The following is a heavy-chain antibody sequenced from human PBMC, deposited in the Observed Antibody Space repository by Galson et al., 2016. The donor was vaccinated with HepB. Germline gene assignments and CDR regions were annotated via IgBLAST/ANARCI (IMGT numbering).Heavy chain of an antibody. Sequence: SETLSLTCNVSGGSIRSSSYYWGWIRQPPGKGLEWIGSIYYNGHTYYNPSLKSRINISVDTSRNQFSLNLPSVTAADTALYFCARHSHLVAYPERGYHPLYFDFWGLGTLVTVSS. D-gene: IGHD3-16*01. CDR2: IYYNGHT. V-gene: IGHV4-39*01. J-gene: IGHJ4*02. CDR3: ARHSHLVAYPERGYHPLYFDF. CDR1: GGSIRSSSYY.